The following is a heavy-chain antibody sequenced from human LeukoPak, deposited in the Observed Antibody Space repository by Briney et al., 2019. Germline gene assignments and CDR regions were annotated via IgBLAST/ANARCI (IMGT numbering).Heavy chain of an antibody. CDR3: AKDRRPVRPDAFDI. V-gene: IGHV3-23*01. J-gene: IGHJ3*02. CDR2: ISGISGAT. Sequence: GGSLRLSCVASGFMFTSYAMNWVRQAPGKGLEWVSTISGISGATHYADSVKGRFTISRDNYKSTLYLQMNSLRTEDTAIYYCAKDRRPVRPDAFDIWGQGTVVTVSS. D-gene: IGHD1-1*01. CDR1: GFMFTSYA.